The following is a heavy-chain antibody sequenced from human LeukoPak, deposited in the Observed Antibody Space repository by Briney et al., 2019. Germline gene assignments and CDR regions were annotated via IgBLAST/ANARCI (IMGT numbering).Heavy chain of an antibody. J-gene: IGHJ4*02. D-gene: IGHD3-10*01. V-gene: IGHV3-23*01. Sequence: GGSLRLSCAASGFTFSSYAMSWVRQAPGKGLEWVSAISGSGGSTYYADSVKGRFTISRDNSKNTLYLQMNSLRAEDTAVYYCAKDRTMVRGVIWFDYWGQGTLVTVSS. CDR1: GFTFSSYA. CDR2: ISGSGGST. CDR3: AKDRTMVRGVIWFDY.